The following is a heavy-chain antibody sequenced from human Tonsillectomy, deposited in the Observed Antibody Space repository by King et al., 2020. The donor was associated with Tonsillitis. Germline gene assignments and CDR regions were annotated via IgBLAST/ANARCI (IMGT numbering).Heavy chain of an antibody. D-gene: IGHD3-22*01. CDR3: PMYYYDSSGYFNFDC. CDR2: ISYSGST. CDR1: GGSISSRNYY. V-gene: IGHV4-39*01. Sequence: QLQESGPGLVKPSETLSLTCTVSGGSISSRNYYWGWIRQPPGKGLEWIASISYSGSTYYNPSLKSRVTISVDTSKTQFSLNLRSVTAADTAVYYCPMYYYDSSGYFNFDCWGQGTLVTVSS. J-gene: IGHJ4*02.